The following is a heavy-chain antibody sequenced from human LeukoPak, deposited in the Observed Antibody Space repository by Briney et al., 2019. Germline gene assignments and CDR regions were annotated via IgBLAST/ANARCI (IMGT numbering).Heavy chain of an antibody. Sequence: GESLKISCKGSGYSFTSYWIGWVRQMPGKGLEWMGIIYPGDSDTRYSPSFQGQVTISADKSISTAYLQWSSLKASDTAMYYCARPCDSSFYYSSFQHWGQGTLVTVSS. J-gene: IGHJ1*01. CDR2: IYPGDSDT. CDR1: GYSFTSYW. V-gene: IGHV5-51*01. D-gene: IGHD3-22*01. CDR3: ARPCDSSFYYSSFQH.